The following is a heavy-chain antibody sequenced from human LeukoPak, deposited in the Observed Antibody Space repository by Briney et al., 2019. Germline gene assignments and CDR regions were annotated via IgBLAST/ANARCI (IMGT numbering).Heavy chain of an antibody. CDR2: ISGSGGST. V-gene: IGHV3-23*01. CDR3: ARWAGGSSSSGWFDP. J-gene: IGHJ5*02. CDR1: GFTFSSYA. D-gene: IGHD6-6*01. Sequence: GGSLRLSCAASGFTFSSYAMSWVRQAPGKGLEWVSAISGSGGSTYYADSVKGRFTISRDNSKNTLYLQMNSLRAEDTAVYYCARWAGGSSSSGWFDPWGQGTLVTVSS.